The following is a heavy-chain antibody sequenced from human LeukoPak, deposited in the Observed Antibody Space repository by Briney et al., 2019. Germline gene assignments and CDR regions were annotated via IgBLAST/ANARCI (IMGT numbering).Heavy chain of an antibody. D-gene: IGHD4-17*01. Sequence: SETLSLTCTVSGGSISSGGYYWSWIRQHPGKGLEWIGYIYYSGSTYYNPSLKSRVTISVDTSKNLFSLKLSSVTATDTAVYYCARFDYGDYYFDYWGQGTLVTVSS. CDR1: GGSISSGGYY. J-gene: IGHJ4*02. CDR3: ARFDYGDYYFDY. CDR2: IYYSGST. V-gene: IGHV4-31*03.